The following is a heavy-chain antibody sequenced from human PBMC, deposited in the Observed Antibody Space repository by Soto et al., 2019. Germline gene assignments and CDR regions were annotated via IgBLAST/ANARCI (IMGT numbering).Heavy chain of an antibody. D-gene: IGHD5-12*01. CDR2: IAWDNSTL. CDR3: XXXXXXXXXXXXGFDV. V-gene: IGHV3-9*01. Sequence: EGQLVESGGDFVQPGGSVRLSCAASGSTFEDHSMHWIRQVTGQGLEWVSGIAWDNSTLGYAESAKGRFTISRDNXXXXXXXXXXXXXXXXXXXXXXXXXXXXXXXXXXGFDVWGQGTSVIVSS. CDR1: GSTFEDHS. J-gene: IGHJ6*01.